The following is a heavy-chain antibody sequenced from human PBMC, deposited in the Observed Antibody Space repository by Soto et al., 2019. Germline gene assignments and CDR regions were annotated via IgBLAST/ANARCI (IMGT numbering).Heavy chain of an antibody. J-gene: IGHJ4*02. V-gene: IGHV3-23*01. CDR1: GFIFSTYA. CDR2: ISGSGGGT. D-gene: IGHD6-13*01. CDR3: AYSSTPFDY. Sequence: GGSLRLSCAASGFIFSTYAMSWVRQAPGKGLEWVSGISGSGGGTYYADSVKGRFTISRDNSKNTLYLQMNSLRAEDTAVYYCAYSSTPFDYWGQGTLVTVSS.